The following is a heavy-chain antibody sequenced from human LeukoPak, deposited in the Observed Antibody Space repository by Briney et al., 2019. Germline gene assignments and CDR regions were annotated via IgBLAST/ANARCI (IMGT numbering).Heavy chain of an antibody. D-gene: IGHD1-14*01. CDR3: ARGFPTGGFDL. CDR2: INPNSGGT. V-gene: IGHV1-2*02. CDR1: GYTFTGYY. Sequence: ASVKVSCKASGYTFTGYYMHWVRQAPGQGLEWMGWINPNSGGTNYAQKFQGRVTMTRNTSISAAYMELSSLRSEDTAVYYCARGFPTGGFDLWGRGTLVTVSS. J-gene: IGHJ2*01.